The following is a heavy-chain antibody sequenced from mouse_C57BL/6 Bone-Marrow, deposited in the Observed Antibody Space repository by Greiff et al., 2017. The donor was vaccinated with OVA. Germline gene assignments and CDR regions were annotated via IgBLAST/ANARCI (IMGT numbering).Heavy chain of an antibody. J-gene: IGHJ3*01. D-gene: IGHD3-2*02. CDR1: GFSLTSYG. Sequence: VMLVESGPGLVQPSQSLSITCTVSGFSLTSYGVHWVRQSPGKGLEWLGVIWRGGSTDYNAAFMSRLSITKDNSKSQVFFKMNSLQADDTAIYYCAKKATAQATWFAYWGQGTLVTVSA. CDR3: AKKATAQATWFAY. V-gene: IGHV2-5*01. CDR2: IWRGGST.